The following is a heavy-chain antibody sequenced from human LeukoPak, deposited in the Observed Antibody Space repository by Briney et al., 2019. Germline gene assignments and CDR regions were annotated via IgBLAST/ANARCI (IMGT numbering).Heavy chain of an antibody. Sequence: PGGSLRLSCAASGFTFSSYSMSWVRQAPGKGLEWVSAIDRSGSCICYADSVEGRFTISRDNAKNSLYLHMDSLRAEDTAVYYCARLSIASPSTFDYWGQGTLVTVSS. J-gene: IGHJ4*02. V-gene: IGHV3-21*01. CDR2: IDRSGSCI. CDR1: GFTFSSYS. CDR3: ARLSIASPSTFDY. D-gene: IGHD6-6*01.